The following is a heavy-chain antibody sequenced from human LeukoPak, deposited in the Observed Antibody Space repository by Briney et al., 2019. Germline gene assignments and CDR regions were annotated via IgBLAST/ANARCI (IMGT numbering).Heavy chain of an antibody. CDR3: ARDGFVGAADY. Sequence: GGSLRLSCAASEFIFSGYWMNWVRQAPGKGLEWVANIKQDGSEKQYVDSVRGRFTISRDNAKDSLYLQMNSLRVEATAVYYCARDGFVGAADYWGQGTLVTVSS. CDR1: EFIFSGYW. V-gene: IGHV3-7*01. D-gene: IGHD6-13*01. J-gene: IGHJ4*02. CDR2: IKQDGSEK.